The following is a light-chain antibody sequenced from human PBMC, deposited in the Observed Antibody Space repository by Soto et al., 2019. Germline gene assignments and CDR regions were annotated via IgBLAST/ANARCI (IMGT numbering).Light chain of an antibody. CDR1: MRDVGAYKL. CDR3: SAYTARSTLV. Sequence: QSVLTQPASVSGSPGQSITISCSGTMRDVGAYKLVSWYQQHPGTAPKLIIYEVRNRPSGISSRFSGSRSGNTASLTISGLQSEDEGDYYCSAYTARSTLVFGGGTKVTVL. J-gene: IGLJ3*02. CDR2: EVR. V-gene: IGLV2-14*01.